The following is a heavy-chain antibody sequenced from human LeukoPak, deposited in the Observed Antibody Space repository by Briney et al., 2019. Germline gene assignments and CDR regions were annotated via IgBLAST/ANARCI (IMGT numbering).Heavy chain of an antibody. CDR1: GGSVSSGSYY. J-gene: IGHJ4*02. Sequence: PSETLSLTCTVSGGSVSSGSYYWSWIRQPPGKGLEWIGYIYYSGSTNYNPSLKSRVTISVDTSKNQFSLKLSSVTDADTAVYYCARDGIAVAGYFDYWGQGTLVTVSS. D-gene: IGHD6-19*01. V-gene: IGHV4-61*01. CDR3: ARDGIAVAGYFDY. CDR2: IYYSGST.